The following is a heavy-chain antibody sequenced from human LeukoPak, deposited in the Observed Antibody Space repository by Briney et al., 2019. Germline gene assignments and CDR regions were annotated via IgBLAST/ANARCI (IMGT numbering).Heavy chain of an antibody. CDR3: ARDGYYGWYFDY. D-gene: IGHD3-10*01. Sequence: ASVKVSCKASGYTFTGYYMHWVRQAPGQGLEWMGIINPSGGSTSYAQKFQGRVTMTRDMSTSTVYMELSSLRSEDTAVYYCARDGYYGWYFDYWGQGTLVTVSS. J-gene: IGHJ4*02. V-gene: IGHV1-46*01. CDR2: INPSGGST. CDR1: GYTFTGYY.